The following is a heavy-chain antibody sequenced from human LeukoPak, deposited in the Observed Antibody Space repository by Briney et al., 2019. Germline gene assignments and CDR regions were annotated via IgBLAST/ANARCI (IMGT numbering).Heavy chain of an antibody. Sequence: ASVKVSCKASGYTFTSFYIHWVRQAPGQGLEWMGIINPSGGRTSYAQKSQGRVTMTRDTSTSTVYMELSSLRSEDTAVYYCARAPPHCSSTSCQIDYWGQGTLVPVSS. V-gene: IGHV1-46*01. CDR1: GYTFTSFY. CDR3: ARAPPHCSSTSCQIDY. CDR2: INPSGGRT. D-gene: IGHD2-2*01. J-gene: IGHJ4*02.